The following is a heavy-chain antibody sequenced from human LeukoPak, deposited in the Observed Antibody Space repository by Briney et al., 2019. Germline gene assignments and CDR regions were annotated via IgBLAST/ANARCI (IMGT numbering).Heavy chain of an antibody. CDR3: ARNPRYFDWDFDY. CDR1: GFTFSSYS. J-gene: IGHJ4*02. Sequence: GGSLRLSCAASGFTFSSYSMNWVRQAPGKGLEWLSYISSSSSTIYYADSVKGRFTISRDNAKNSLYLQMNSLGAEDTAVYYCARNPRYFDWDFDYWGQGTLVTVSS. V-gene: IGHV3-48*01. CDR2: ISSSSSTI. D-gene: IGHD3-9*01.